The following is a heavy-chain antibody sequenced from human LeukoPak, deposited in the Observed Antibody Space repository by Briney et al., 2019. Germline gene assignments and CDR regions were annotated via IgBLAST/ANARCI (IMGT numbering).Heavy chain of an antibody. CDR1: GFTFSSYA. V-gene: IGHV3-23*01. D-gene: IGHD4-23*01. Sequence: GGSLRLSCAASGFTFSSYAMNWVRQAPGRGLDWVSGISGSGDSTYYAASVKGRFTISRDNAKNSLYLQMNSLRAEDTAVYYCARVRIPGYGGNSDAFDIWGQGTMVTVSS. CDR3: ARVRIPGYGGNSDAFDI. CDR2: ISGSGDST. J-gene: IGHJ3*02.